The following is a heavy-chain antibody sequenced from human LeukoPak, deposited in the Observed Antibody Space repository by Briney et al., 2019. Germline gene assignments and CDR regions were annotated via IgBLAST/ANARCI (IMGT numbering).Heavy chain of an antibody. J-gene: IGHJ5*02. Sequence: PGGSLRLSCAASGFNFSNYDIHWVRQAPGRGLEWVAFIRYDGSDKYYADSVKGRFTISRDNSENTLYLQMNSLRTEDTAVYYCAKGDTSWGQGTLVTVSS. CDR2: IRYDGSDK. CDR1: GFNFSNYD. D-gene: IGHD2-21*02. V-gene: IGHV3-30*02. CDR3: AKGDTS.